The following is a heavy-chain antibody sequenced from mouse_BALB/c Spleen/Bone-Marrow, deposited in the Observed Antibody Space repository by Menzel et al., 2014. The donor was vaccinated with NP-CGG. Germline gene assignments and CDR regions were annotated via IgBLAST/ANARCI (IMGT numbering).Heavy chain of an antibody. J-gene: IGHJ2*01. V-gene: IGHV5-9*03. CDR3: VRREYDDYFDY. Sequence: DVQLVESGGGLVTPGGSLKLSCAASGFTFDSYNMSWVRQTPEKRLEWVATISSGGGNTYYPDSVKGRFTISRDNAKNNLYLQMSSPRSEDTALYYCVRREYDDYFDYWGQGTTLTVSS. D-gene: IGHD2-14*01. CDR1: GFTFDSYN. CDR2: ISSGGGNT.